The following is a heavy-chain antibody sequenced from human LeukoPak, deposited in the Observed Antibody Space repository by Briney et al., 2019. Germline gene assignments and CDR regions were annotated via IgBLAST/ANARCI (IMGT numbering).Heavy chain of an antibody. V-gene: IGHV4-4*07. J-gene: IGHJ2*01. Sequence: SETLSLTCTVSGGSISSYYWSWIRQPAGKGLEWIGRIYTSGSTNYNPSLKSRVTMSVDTSKNQFSLKLSSVTAADTAVYYCARGSYYDFWSGYYDYWYFDLWGRGTLVTVSS. D-gene: IGHD3-3*01. CDR3: ARGSYYDFWSGYYDYWYFDL. CDR2: IYTSGST. CDR1: GGSISSYY.